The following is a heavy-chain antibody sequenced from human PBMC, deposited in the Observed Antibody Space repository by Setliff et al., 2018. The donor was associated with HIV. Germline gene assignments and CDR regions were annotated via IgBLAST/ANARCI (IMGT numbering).Heavy chain of an antibody. J-gene: IGHJ4*02. D-gene: IGHD3-10*01. CDR1: GFTFSSYW. CDR3: ARDPLPDFRGWRY. V-gene: IGHV3-7*01. CDR2: IKTDGSEK. Sequence: GGSLRLSCAASGFTFSSYWMSWVRQAPGKGPEWVANIKTDGSEKFYVDSVKGRFTISRDNAKNSLYLQMNSLRGEDAAVYYCARDPLPDFRGWRYCGQGTLVTVSS.